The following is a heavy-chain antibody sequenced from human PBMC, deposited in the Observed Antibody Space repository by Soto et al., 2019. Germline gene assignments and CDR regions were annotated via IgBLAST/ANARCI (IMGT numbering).Heavy chain of an antibody. CDR1: GFTFSSYDTFSNYG. V-gene: IGHV3-30*03. CDR2: ISYDGSNK. J-gene: IGHJ3*02. CDR3: TVLEGAFDI. D-gene: IGHD3-16*01. Sequence: QVQLVESGGGVVQPGRSLRLSCAAYGFTFSSYDTFSNYGMHWVLQAPGKGLEWVAVISYDGSNKYYADSVKGRFTISRDNSKNTLYLQMNSLKPEDTAVYYCTVLEGAFDIWGQGTMVTVSS.